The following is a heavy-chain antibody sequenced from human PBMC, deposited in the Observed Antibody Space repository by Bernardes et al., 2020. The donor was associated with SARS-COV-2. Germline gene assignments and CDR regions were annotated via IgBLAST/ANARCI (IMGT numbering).Heavy chain of an antibody. J-gene: IGHJ4*02. V-gene: IGHV3-66*01. CDR1: GFSVTNNY. Sequence: GGSLRLSCAASGFSVTNNYMTWVRQAPGKGLEWVSLMYSGGSADYAESVKGRFTISRDGSKNTLYLQMNSLRAEDAAVYYCARDRRRYFDSWGQGTLVTVSS. CDR2: MYSGGSA. CDR3: ARDRRRYFDS.